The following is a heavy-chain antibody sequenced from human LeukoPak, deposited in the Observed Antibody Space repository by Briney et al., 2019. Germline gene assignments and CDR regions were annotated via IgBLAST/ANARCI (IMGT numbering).Heavy chain of an antibody. Sequence: SETLSLTCAVYGGSFSGDYWTWIRQPPGRGLEWIGDINHSGSTNYNPSLKSRVTISVDTSKNQFSLKLISVTAADTAVYYCARLGRAAPRFYWGQGTLVTVSS. CDR1: GGSFSGDY. CDR3: ARLGRAAPRFY. D-gene: IGHD6-6*01. CDR2: INHSGST. J-gene: IGHJ4*02. V-gene: IGHV4-34*01.